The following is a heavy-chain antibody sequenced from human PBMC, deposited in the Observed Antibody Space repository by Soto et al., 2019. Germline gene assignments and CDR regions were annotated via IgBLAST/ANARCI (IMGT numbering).Heavy chain of an antibody. V-gene: IGHV6-1*01. Sequence: QVQLQPSGPGLVKPSQTLSLTCAISGDSVSSNAAAWSWIRQSPSRGLEWLGRTYYRSKWYNDYAVSVKSRIVINPDTSKNQFSLHLNSVTPEDTAVYYCARGSYDSTWSWGQGTLVTVSS. J-gene: IGHJ5*02. CDR2: TYYRSKWYN. D-gene: IGHD6-13*01. CDR1: GDSVSSNAAA. CDR3: ARGSYDSTWS.